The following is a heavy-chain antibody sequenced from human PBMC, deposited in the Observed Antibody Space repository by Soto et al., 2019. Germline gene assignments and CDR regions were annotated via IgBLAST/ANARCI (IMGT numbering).Heavy chain of an antibody. CDR3: VMVDNYVTPTPQAV. CDR2: ISPYTGNT. D-gene: IGHD3-16*01. Sequence: QVQLVQSGDEVKKPGASVKVSCKASGYIFVNYGIAWVRQARGRGLEWMGWISPYTGNTHSATKVQGRLSMTTQTSTSTSYMARGSLTSEDTAVFYFVMVDNYVTPTPQAVWGQGTTVTVSS. J-gene: IGHJ6*02. V-gene: IGHV1-18*01. CDR1: GYIFVNYG.